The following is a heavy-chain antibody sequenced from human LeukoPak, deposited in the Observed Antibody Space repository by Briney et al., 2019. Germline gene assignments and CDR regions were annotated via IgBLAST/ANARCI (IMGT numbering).Heavy chain of an antibody. J-gene: IGHJ6*03. V-gene: IGHV3-66*01. D-gene: IGHD1-14*01. CDR3: ARVASGNLYYYYYMDV. CDR2: IYSGGST. Sequence: GGSLRLSCAASEFSVGSNYMTWVRQAPGKGLEWVSLIYSGGSTYYADSVKGRFTISRDNSKNTLYLQMNSLRAEDTAVYYCARVASGNLYYYYYMDVWGKGTTVTVSS. CDR1: EFSVGSNY.